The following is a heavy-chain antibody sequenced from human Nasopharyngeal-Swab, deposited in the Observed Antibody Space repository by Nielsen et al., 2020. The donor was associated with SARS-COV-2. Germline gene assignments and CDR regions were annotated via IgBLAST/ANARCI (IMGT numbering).Heavy chain of an antibody. CDR2: IKQDGSEK. Sequence: GGSLRLSCAASGFTFSSYWMSWVRQAPGKGLEWVANIKQDGSEKYYVDSVKGRFTISRDNAKNSLYLQMNSLRAEDTAVYYCAREWGGSTDYYYYMDVWGKWTTVTVSS. D-gene: IGHD1-1*01. J-gene: IGHJ6*03. V-gene: IGHV3-7*03. CDR1: GFTFSSYW. CDR3: AREWGGSTDYYYYMDV.